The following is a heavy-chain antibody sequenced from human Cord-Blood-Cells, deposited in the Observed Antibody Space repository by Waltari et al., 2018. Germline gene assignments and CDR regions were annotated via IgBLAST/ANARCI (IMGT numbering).Heavy chain of an antibody. J-gene: IGHJ3*02. Sequence: QVQLVESGGGVVQPGRSLRLSCAASGFTFSSYGMHWVRQAPGKGLEWVAVIWYDGRNKYNADSGKGLCTISRDNSKNTLYLQMNSLGAEDTAVYYCARGPPNYYDSSGYDAFDIWGQGTMVTVSS. CDR3: ARGPPNYYDSSGYDAFDI. V-gene: IGHV3-33*01. CDR1: GFTFSSYG. D-gene: IGHD3-22*01. CDR2: IWYDGRNK.